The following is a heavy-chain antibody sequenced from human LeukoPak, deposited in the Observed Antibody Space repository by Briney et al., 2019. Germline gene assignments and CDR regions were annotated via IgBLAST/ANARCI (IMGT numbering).Heavy chain of an antibody. CDR3: AKEAGSGYSSGWYEFDC. V-gene: IGHV3-23*01. CDR2: ISGSGGST. D-gene: IGHD6-19*01. CDR1: GFTFSSYA. Sequence: PGGSLRLSCAASGFTFSSYAMSWVRQAPGKGLEWVSAISGSGGSTYYADSVKGRFTISRDNSKNTLYLQMNSLRAEDTAVYYCAKEAGSGYSSGWYEFDCWGQGTLVTVSS. J-gene: IGHJ4*02.